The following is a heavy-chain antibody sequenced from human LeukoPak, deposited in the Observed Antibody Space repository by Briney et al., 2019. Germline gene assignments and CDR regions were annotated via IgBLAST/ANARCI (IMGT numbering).Heavy chain of an antibody. Sequence: GGSLRLSCAASGFTFSDYYMSWIRQAPGKGLEWVSYISSSGSTIYYADSVKGRFTISRDNAKNSLYLQMNSLRAEDTAVYYCARVAYYDILTGYYPLYYYGMDVWGQGTTVTVSS. CDR2: ISSSGSTI. D-gene: IGHD3-9*01. J-gene: IGHJ6*02. CDR3: ARVAYYDILTGYYPLYYYGMDV. CDR1: GFTFSDYY. V-gene: IGHV3-11*01.